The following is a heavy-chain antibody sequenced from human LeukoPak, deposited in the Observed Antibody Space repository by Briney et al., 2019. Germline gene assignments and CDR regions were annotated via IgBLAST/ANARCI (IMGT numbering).Heavy chain of an antibody. CDR2: IIPILGIA. CDR1: GATFTSSA. D-gene: IGHD5-12*01. CDR3: ARDGEYSGYESPGAFDI. V-gene: IGHV1-69*04. Sequence: PVKPSYKAAGATFTSSAISWVPQSPGHQVKWMGRIIPILGIANYAQKFQGRVTITADKSTSTAYMELSSLRSEDTAVYYCARDGEYSGYESPGAFDIWGQGTMVTVSS. J-gene: IGHJ3*02.